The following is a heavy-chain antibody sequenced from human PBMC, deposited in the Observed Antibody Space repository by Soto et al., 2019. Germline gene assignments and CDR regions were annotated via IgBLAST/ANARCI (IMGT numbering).Heavy chain of an antibody. CDR1: GYTFTNYD. CDR3: AKSSGGSYRAFDY. D-gene: IGHD3-22*01. J-gene: IGHJ4*02. CDR2: MNPNSGHT. V-gene: IGHV1-8*01. Sequence: QVQLVQSGAEVKKPGASVKVSCKASGYTFTNYDINWVRQAPGQGLEWMGWMNPNSGHTGFARKFQARVTMTKNTAKRTAYMELRSLKSEDTAVYYCAKSSGGSYRAFDYWGQGTLVTVSS.